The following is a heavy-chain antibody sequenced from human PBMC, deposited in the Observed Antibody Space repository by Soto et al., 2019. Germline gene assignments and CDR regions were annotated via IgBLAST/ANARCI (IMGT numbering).Heavy chain of an antibody. J-gene: IGHJ4*02. CDR1: GYTFTSYG. V-gene: IGHV1-18*01. Sequence: ASVKVSCKASGYTFTSYGISWVRQAPGQGLEWMGWISAYNGNTNYAQKFQGRVTITADESTSTAYMELSSLRSEDTAVYYCARARSWQSKYYFDYWGQGTLVTVSS. CDR2: ISAYNGNT. CDR3: ARARSWQSKYYFDY. D-gene: IGHD6-13*01.